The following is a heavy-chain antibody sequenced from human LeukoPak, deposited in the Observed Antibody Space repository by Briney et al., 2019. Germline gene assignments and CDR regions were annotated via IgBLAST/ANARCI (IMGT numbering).Heavy chain of an antibody. CDR1: GYTFTGYY. V-gene: IGHV1-2*02. CDR2: INPNSGGT. Sequence: ASVKVSCKASGYTFTGYYMHWVGQAPGQGLEWMGWINPNSGGTNYAQKFQGRVTMTRDTSISTAYMELSRLRSDDTAVYYCAREGDNYVWGNYMDVWGKGTTVTVSS. J-gene: IGHJ6*03. D-gene: IGHD3-16*01. CDR3: AREGDNYVWGNYMDV.